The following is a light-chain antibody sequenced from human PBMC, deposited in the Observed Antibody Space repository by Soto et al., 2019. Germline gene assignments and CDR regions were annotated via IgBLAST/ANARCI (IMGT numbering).Light chain of an antibody. CDR1: SGHSNFA. CDR3: QTWVSGPL. J-gene: IGLJ2*01. CDR2: FNTDGSH. Sequence: QPVLTQSPSASASLGASVKLTCTLSSGHSNFAIAWHQQQPEKGPRYLMKFNTDGSHRKGDGIPDRFSGSSSGAEHYLTISSLQAEDEATSYCQTWVSGPLVGGGTKLTVL. V-gene: IGLV4-69*01.